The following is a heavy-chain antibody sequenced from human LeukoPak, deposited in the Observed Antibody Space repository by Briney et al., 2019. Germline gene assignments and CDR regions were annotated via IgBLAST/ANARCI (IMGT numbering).Heavy chain of an antibody. J-gene: IGHJ6*04. V-gene: IGHV3-7*01. CDR1: GFTFGSYA. CDR3: AELGITMIGGV. D-gene: IGHD3-10*02. Sequence: GGSLRLSCAASGFTFGSYAMHWVRQAPGKGLEWVANIKQDGSEKYYVDSVKGRFTISRDNAKNSLYLQMNSLRAEDTAVYYCAELGITMIGGVWGKGTTVTISS. CDR2: IKQDGSEK.